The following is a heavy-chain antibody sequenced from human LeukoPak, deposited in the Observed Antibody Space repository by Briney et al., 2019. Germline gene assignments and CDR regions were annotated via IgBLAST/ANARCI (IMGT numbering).Heavy chain of an antibody. CDR3: ARETKPFGVVIYDAFDI. CDR1: GFTFSSYA. V-gene: IGHV3-30*04. J-gene: IGHJ3*02. D-gene: IGHD3-3*01. CDR2: ISYAGSNK. Sequence: GGSLRLSCAASGFTFSSYAMHWVRQAPGKGLEWVAVISYAGSNKYYADSVKGRFTISRDNSKNTLFLQMNSLRAEDTAVYYCARETKPFGVVIYDAFDIWGQGTMVTVSS.